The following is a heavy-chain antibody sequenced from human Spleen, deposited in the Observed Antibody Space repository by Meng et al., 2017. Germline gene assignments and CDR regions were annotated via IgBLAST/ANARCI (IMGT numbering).Heavy chain of an antibody. Sequence: QLQLQESGPGLVKPSETLSLTCTVSGGSISSTSSGYCWGWIRQPPGKGLEWIGSIYYNGNTYYNPPLKSRVTISLDTSKNQFSLKLTSVTAADTAVYYCARGVDESSGYYYVGWGQGTLVTVSS. D-gene: IGHD3-22*01. CDR3: ARGVDESSGYYYVG. J-gene: IGHJ4*02. CDR2: IYYNGNT. V-gene: IGHV4-39*01. CDR1: GGSISSTSSGYC.